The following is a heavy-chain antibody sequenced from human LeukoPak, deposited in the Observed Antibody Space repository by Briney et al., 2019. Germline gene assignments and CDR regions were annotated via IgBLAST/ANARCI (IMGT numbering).Heavy chain of an antibody. CDR2: IWYDGSNK. D-gene: IGHD3-10*01. V-gene: IGHV3-33*06. J-gene: IGHJ4*02. CDR1: GFTFSSSF. Sequence: GGSLRLSCAASGFTFSSSFRDGLRQAPGKGLEWVAVIWYDGSNKYYADSVKGRFTISRDNSKNTLYLQMNSLRAEDTAVYYCTKGTIWLPFDYWGQGTLVTISS. CDR3: TKGTIWLPFDY.